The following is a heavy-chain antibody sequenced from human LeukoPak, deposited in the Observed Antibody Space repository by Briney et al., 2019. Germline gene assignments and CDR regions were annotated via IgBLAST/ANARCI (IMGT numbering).Heavy chain of an antibody. CDR2: IYYSGST. D-gene: IGHD3-3*01. CDR1: GGSISSSSYY. J-gene: IGHJ3*02. V-gene: IGHV4-39*07. CDR3: AGSGYYPLLAAFDI. Sequence: SETLSLTCTVSGGSISSSSYYWGWIRQPPGKGLEWLGSIYYSGSTYYNPSLKSRVTVSVDTSKNQFSLKLSSVTAADTAVYYCAGSGYYPLLAAFDIWGQGTMVTVSS.